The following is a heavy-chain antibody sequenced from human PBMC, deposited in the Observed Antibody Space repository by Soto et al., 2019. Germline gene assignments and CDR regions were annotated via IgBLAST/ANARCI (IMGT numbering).Heavy chain of an antibody. Sequence: KAGGSLRLSCAASGFTFSSYSMNWVRQAPGKGLEWVSSISSSSSYIYYADSVKGRFTISRDNAKNSLYLQMNSLRAEDTAVYYCARSIFGDYKYYYYGMDVWGQGTTVTVSS. V-gene: IGHV3-21*01. CDR1: GFTFSSYS. CDR2: ISSSSSYI. D-gene: IGHD3-3*01. CDR3: ARSIFGDYKYYYYGMDV. J-gene: IGHJ6*02.